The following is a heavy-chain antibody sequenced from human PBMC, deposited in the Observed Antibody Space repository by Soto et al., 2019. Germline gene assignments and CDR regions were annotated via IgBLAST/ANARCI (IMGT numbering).Heavy chain of an antibody. Sequence: ASVKVSCKASGYTFTGYYMHWVRQAPGQGLEWMGWINPNSGGTNYAQKFQGWVTMTRDTSISTAYMELSRLRSDDTAVYYCARDRLDSSGYYSTYYYYYGMDVWGQGTTVTVSS. D-gene: IGHD3-22*01. CDR1: GYTFTGYY. CDR2: INPNSGGT. J-gene: IGHJ6*02. CDR3: ARDRLDSSGYYSTYYYYYGMDV. V-gene: IGHV1-2*04.